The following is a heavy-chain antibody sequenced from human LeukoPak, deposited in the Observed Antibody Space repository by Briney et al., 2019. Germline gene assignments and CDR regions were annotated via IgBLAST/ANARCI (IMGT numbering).Heavy chain of an antibody. CDR3: ARASTEYAVTDGFDA. CDR1: GFTFKDYT. D-gene: IGHD4-17*01. V-gene: IGHV3-21*06. CDR2: VSFGSSYI. J-gene: IGHJ5*02. Sequence: GGSLRLSCAASGFTFKDYTMYWVRQSPGKGLQWVSYVSFGSSYISYADSLKGRFTISRDDAKSSVYLEMTSLRTDDTAVYYCARASTEYAVTDGFDAWGPGTLVTVSS.